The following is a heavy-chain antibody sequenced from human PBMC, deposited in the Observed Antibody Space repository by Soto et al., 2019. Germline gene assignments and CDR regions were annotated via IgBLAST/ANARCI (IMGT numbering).Heavy chain of an antibody. CDR1: GGSISSGSNS. J-gene: IGHJ6*02. Sequence: QLQLQESGPRLVKPSETLSLTCGVSGGSISSGSNSWAWIRQSPGKGLEWIGTIYLSASKHNNPPLEGRVAISAETPNDQLSLRLSSVTAEDPAVYYCGRQPGHCGSTTCFGYYSVDVWGQGTTVIVS. D-gene: IGHD2-2*01. CDR2: IYLSASK. CDR3: GRQPGHCGSTTCFGYYSVDV. V-gene: IGHV4-39*01.